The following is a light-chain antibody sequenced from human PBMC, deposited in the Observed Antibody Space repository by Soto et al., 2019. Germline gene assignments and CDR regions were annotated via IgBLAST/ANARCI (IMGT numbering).Light chain of an antibody. CDR3: SSYAGSNNYV. CDR2: EVS. J-gene: IGLJ1*01. Sequence: QSVLTQPPSASGSPGQSVTISCTGTISDVGGYNYVSWYQQHPGKAPKLMIYEVSKRPSGVPDRFSGSKSGNTASLTVSGLQAEDVAEYHCSSYAGSNNYVFGTGTQLTVL. CDR1: ISDVGGYNY. V-gene: IGLV2-8*01.